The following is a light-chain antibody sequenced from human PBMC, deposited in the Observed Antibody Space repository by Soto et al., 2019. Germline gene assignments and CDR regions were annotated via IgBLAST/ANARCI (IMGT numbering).Light chain of an antibody. Sequence: EILLTQSPATLSLSPGEGLTLSCRASQSISRTLAWYQQRPGQAPRLLIYGASSRATGVPARVSGSGSGTEFTLTISSLKSEDFAVYYCQQYNDWPLTFGGGTKVDIK. V-gene: IGKV3-15*01. CDR1: QSISRT. J-gene: IGKJ4*01. CDR3: QQYNDWPLT. CDR2: GAS.